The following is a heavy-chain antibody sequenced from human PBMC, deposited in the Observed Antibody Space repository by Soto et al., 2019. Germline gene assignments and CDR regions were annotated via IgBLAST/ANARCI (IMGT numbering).Heavy chain of an antibody. CDR1: GGSISSSSYY. D-gene: IGHD5-12*01. Sequence: SETLSLTCTVSGGSISSSSYYWGWIRQPPGKGLEWIGSIYYSGSTYYNPSLKSRVTISVDTSKNQFSLKLSSVTAADTAVYYCARLGEMAYYFDYWGQGTLVTVSS. J-gene: IGHJ4*02. CDR2: IYYSGST. V-gene: IGHV4-39*01. CDR3: ARLGEMAYYFDY.